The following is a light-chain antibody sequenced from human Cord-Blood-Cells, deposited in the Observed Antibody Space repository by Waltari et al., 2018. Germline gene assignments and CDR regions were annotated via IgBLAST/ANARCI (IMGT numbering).Light chain of an antibody. J-gene: IGKJ4*01. CDR1: QSVSSGY. CDR3: QQYGSSPLT. Sequence: DIVLTQPPGTLSLSPGEIATLSCRASQSVSSGYLAWYQQKPGQAPRLLIYGASSRATGIPDRFSGSGSGTDFTLTISRLEPEDVAVYYCQQYGSSPLTFGGGTKVEVE. CDR2: GAS. V-gene: IGKV3-20*01.